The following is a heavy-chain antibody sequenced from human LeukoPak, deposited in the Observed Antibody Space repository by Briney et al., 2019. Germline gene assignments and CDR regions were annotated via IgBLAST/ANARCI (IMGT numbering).Heavy chain of an antibody. CDR3: ARIRRDYTHDYGDYDIEGRAFDI. Sequence: GASVKVSCKASGGTFSSYTISWVRQAPGQGLEWMGRIIPILGIANYAQKFQGRVTITADKSTSTAYMELSSLRSEDTAVYYCARIRRDYTHDYGDYDIEGRAFDIWGQGTMVTVSS. J-gene: IGHJ3*02. D-gene: IGHD4-17*01. V-gene: IGHV1-69*02. CDR2: IIPILGIA. CDR1: GGTFSSYT.